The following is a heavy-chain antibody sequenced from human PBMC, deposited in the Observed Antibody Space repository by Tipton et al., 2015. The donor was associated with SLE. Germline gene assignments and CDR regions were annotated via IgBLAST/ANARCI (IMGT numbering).Heavy chain of an antibody. CDR1: GGSLSSYY. CDR2: IYASGST. V-gene: IGHV4-4*07. Sequence: GLVKPSETLSLTCTASGGSLSSYYWSWIRQPAGKGLEWIGRIYASGSTEYNPSLKSRVTISVDPPKNQFSLRLTSLTAADTAVYYCARVVYSFSDAFDIWGQGTLVTVSS. J-gene: IGHJ3*02. CDR3: ARVVYSFSDAFDI. D-gene: IGHD6-13*01.